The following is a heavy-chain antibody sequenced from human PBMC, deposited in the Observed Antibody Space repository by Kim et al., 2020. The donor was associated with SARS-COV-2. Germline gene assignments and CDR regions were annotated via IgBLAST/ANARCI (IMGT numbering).Heavy chain of an antibody. CDR2: ISGSGGST. J-gene: IGHJ6*02. V-gene: IGHV3-23*01. D-gene: IGHD2-15*01. CDR3: AKVQCSGGSCYSLIDYGMDV. CDR1: GFTFSSYA. Sequence: GGSLRLSCAASGFTFSSYAMSWVRQAPGKGLEWVSAISGSGGSTYYADSVKGRFTISRDNSKNTLYLQMNSLRAEDTAVYYCAKVQCSGGSCYSLIDYGMDVWGQGTTVTVSS.